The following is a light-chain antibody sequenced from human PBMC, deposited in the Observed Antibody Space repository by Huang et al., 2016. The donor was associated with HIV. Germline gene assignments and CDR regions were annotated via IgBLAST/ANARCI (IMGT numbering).Light chain of an antibody. CDR1: QSVSSY. CDR3: QQRSNWPA. CDR2: DVS. V-gene: IGKV3-11*01. Sequence: EIVLTQSPATLSLSPGERATLSCRASQSVSSYLAWYQQKPGQAPRLLIYDVSNRATGIPGGFSGSGSGTDFTLTISSLEPEDFAVYYCQQRSNWPAFGQGTRLEIK. J-gene: IGKJ5*01.